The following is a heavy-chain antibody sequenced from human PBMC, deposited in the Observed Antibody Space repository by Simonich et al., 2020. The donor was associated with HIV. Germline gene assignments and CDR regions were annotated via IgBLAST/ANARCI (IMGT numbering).Heavy chain of an antibody. CDR3: AFLGGYDSSGFDAFDI. CDR1: GYTFTVYY. V-gene: IGHV1-2*02. CDR2: INPNSGGT. D-gene: IGHD3-22*01. Sequence: QVQLVQSGAEVKKPGASVKVSCKASGYTFTVYYMHWVRQAPGQGLEWMGWINPNSGGTNYDKKFQGRVTMTRDTSISTAYMELSRLRSDDTAVYYCAFLGGYDSSGFDAFDIWGQGTMVSVSS. J-gene: IGHJ3*02.